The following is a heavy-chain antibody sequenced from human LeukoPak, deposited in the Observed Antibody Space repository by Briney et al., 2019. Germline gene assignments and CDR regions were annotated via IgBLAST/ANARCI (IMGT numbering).Heavy chain of an antibody. Sequence: PGGSLRLSCAASGFTFSSYSINWVRQAPGKGLEWVSSISSSSSYIYYADSVKGRFTISRDNAKNSLYLQMNSLRAEDTAVYYCARSKNSGSYARPLDYWGQGTLVTVSS. CDR3: ARSKNSGSYARPLDY. CDR1: GFTFSSYS. CDR2: ISSSSSYI. D-gene: IGHD1-26*01. V-gene: IGHV3-21*01. J-gene: IGHJ4*02.